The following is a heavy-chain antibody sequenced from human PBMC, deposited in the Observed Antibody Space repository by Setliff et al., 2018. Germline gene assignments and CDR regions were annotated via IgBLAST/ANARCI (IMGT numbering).Heavy chain of an antibody. CDR3: ARVFPMVGATERRAFDI. CDR2: IYTGGST. Sequence: PSETLSLTCSVSGDSINSGTYYWSWFRQSAGKGLEWIGRIYTGGSTNYNPSLKSRVTISLDTSKNHFSLTLTSVTAADTAVYYCARVFPMVGATERRAFDIWGQGTVVTVS. D-gene: IGHD1-26*01. J-gene: IGHJ3*02. V-gene: IGHV4-61*02. CDR1: GDSINSGTYY.